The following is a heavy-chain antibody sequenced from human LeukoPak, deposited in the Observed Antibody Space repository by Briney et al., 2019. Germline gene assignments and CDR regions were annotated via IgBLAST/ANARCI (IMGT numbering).Heavy chain of an antibody. Sequence: PGGSLRLSCAASGFTFSSYAMSWVRQAPGKGLEWVSAISGSGGSTYYADSVKGRFTISRDNSKNTLYLQMNSLRAEDTAVYYCAKMWEQYSYYSYYGMDVWGQGTTVTVSS. CDR3: AKMWEQYSYYSYYGMDV. CDR2: ISGSGGST. V-gene: IGHV3-23*01. J-gene: IGHJ6*02. CDR1: GFTFSSYA. D-gene: IGHD1-26*01.